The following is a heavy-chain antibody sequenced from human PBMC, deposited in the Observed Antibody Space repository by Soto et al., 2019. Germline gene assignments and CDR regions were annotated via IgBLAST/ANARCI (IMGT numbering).Heavy chain of an antibody. V-gene: IGHV3-23*01. CDR2: IRASGDVT. CDR1: GFLFSNSG. Sequence: GGSLRLSCAASGFLFSNSGMTWVRQAPGKGLEWVSIIRASGDVTHYADSVKGRFTVSRDNSKNTLYLQMDSLRAEDTAVYYCAKRFSSSWRCFDYWGQGTLVTVSS. CDR3: AKRFSSSWRCFDY. J-gene: IGHJ4*02. D-gene: IGHD6-13*01.